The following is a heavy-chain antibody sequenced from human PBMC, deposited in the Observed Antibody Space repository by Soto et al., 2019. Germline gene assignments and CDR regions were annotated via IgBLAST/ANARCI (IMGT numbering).Heavy chain of an antibody. CDR2: IYHRGST. D-gene: IGHD1-1*01. Sequence: QLQLRESGSGLVKPSQTLSLTCAVSGGSISSGGYSWSWIRQPPGKGLEWIGYIYHRGSTYYNPSLKSRVTISVDRSKNQFSLKLSSVTAADTAVYYCARGPWNDDMGHFDPWGQGTLVTVSS. CDR3: ARGPWNDDMGHFDP. CDR1: GGSISSGGYS. J-gene: IGHJ5*02. V-gene: IGHV4-30-2*01.